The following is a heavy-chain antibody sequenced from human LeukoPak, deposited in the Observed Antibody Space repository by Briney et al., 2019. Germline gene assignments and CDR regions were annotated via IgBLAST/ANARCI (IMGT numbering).Heavy chain of an antibody. CDR2: INPNSGGT. CDR1: GYTFIGHY. J-gene: IGHJ4*02. V-gene: IGHV1-2*02. D-gene: IGHD4-17*01. Sequence: ASVKVSCKASGYTFIGHYMHWVRQAPGQGLEWMGWINPNSGGTKYAQKFQGRVTMTRDTSITTAYMELSRLRSDDTALYYCARDGYGDYYHYWGQGTLVTVSS. CDR3: ARDGYGDYYHY.